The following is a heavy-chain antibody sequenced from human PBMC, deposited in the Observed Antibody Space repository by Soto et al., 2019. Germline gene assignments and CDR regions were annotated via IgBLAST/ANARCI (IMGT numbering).Heavy chain of an antibody. J-gene: IGHJ4*02. CDR2: ISGSDGGA. CDR1: ELSSSNHA. Sequence: EVHLLESGGGLVQPGGSLRLSCAASELSSSNHAMTWVRQAPGKGLEWVSGISGSDGGAYYADSVKGRFTISRDNSRSTLYLQMNSLRVEDTAVYYCAKNQERELPRVIDFWGQGTLVTVSS. V-gene: IGHV3-23*01. CDR3: AKNQERELPRVIDF. D-gene: IGHD1-7*01.